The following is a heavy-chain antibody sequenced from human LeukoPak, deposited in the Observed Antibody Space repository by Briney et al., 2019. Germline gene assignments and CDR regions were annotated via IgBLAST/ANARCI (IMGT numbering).Heavy chain of an antibody. D-gene: IGHD5-18*01. CDR1: GFTFSSYA. Sequence: GGSLRLSCAASGFTFSSYAMSWVRQAPGKGLEWVSAISGSCGSTYYADSVKGRFTISRDNSKNTLYLQMNSLRAEDTAVYYCAKVTTYGYGSKDDYWGQGTLVTVSS. V-gene: IGHV3-23*01. J-gene: IGHJ4*02. CDR3: AKVTTYGYGSKDDY. CDR2: ISGSCGST.